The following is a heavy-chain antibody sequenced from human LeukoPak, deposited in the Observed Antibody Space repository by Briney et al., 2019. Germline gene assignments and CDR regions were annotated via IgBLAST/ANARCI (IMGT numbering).Heavy chain of an antibody. V-gene: IGHV4-59*11. CDR2: IYSSGST. Sequence: SETLSLTCTVSGGSISSHYWSWIRQPPGKGLEWIGYIYSSGSTSYNRSLKSRVTISVDTSKNQFSLKLSSVTAADTAVYYCARGGIVGDRYMDVWGKGTTVTVSS. CDR1: GGSISSHY. CDR3: ARGGIVGDRYMDV. D-gene: IGHD1-26*01. J-gene: IGHJ6*03.